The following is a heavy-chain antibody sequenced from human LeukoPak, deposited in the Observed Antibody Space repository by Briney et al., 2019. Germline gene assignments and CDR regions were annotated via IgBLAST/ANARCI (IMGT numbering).Heavy chain of an antibody. V-gene: IGHV1-8*01. J-gene: IGHJ3*02. D-gene: IGHD3-22*01. CDR1: GYSFTSYD. Sequence: GASVKVSCKASGYSFTSYDINWVRQATGQGLEWMGWMNPNSGNTGYAQKFQGRVTMTRNTSISTAYMELSSLRSEDTAVYYCARLTYYYEGAFDIWGQGTMVTVSS. CDR2: MNPNSGNT. CDR3: ARLTYYYEGAFDI.